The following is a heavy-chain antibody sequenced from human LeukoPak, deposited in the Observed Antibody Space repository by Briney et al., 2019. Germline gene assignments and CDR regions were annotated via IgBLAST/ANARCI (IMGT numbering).Heavy chain of an antibody. Sequence: NPSETLSLTCTVSGGSISSGDYYWSWIRQPPGKGLEWIGYIYYSGSTYYNPSLKSRVTISVDTSKNQFSLKLSSVTAADTAVYYCARGRSEFWSWRRDGYNFWGQGTLVTVSS. CDR2: IYYSGST. CDR1: GGSISSGDYY. D-gene: IGHD5-24*01. V-gene: IGHV4-30-4*01. J-gene: IGHJ4*02. CDR3: ARGRSEFWSWRRDGYNF.